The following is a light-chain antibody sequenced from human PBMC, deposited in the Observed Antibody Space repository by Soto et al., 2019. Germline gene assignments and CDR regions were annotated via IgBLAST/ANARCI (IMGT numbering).Light chain of an antibody. Sequence: EIVLTQSPATLSLSPGERATLSRGASQTVGTSYLAWYQQKPGLAPRLLSYDASSRATGIPDRVSGSGSGTDFTLTISRLEPEDFAVSYCHHYGSSPWTFGQGTKVEIK. J-gene: IGKJ1*01. V-gene: IGKV3D-20*01. CDR3: HHYGSSPWT. CDR1: QTVGTSY. CDR2: DAS.